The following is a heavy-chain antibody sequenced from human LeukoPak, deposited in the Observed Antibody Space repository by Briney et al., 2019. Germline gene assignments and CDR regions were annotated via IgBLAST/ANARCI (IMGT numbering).Heavy chain of an antibody. CDR3: ARRGPPNYWYFDL. V-gene: IGHV4-4*02. CDR1: GGSISSSNW. Sequence: PSQTLSLTCAVSGGSISSSNWWSWVRQPPGKGLEWIGEIYHSGSTNYNPSLKSRVTISVDKSKNQFSLKLSSVTAADTAVYYCARRGPPNYWYFDLWGRGTLVTVSS. CDR2: IYHSGST. J-gene: IGHJ2*01.